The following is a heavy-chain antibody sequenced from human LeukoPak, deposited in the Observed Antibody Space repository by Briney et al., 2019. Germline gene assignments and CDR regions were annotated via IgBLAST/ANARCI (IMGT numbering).Heavy chain of an antibody. V-gene: IGHV3-30*02. D-gene: IGHD2-15*01. CDR1: GFTFSSYG. CDR3: AKVMGPLLTHDAFDI. J-gene: IGHJ3*02. CDR2: IRYDGSNK. Sequence: QAGGSLRLSCAASGFTFSSYGMHWVRQAPGKGLEWVAFIRYDGSNKYYADSVKGRFTISRDNSKNTLYLQMNSLRAEDTAVYYCAKVMGPLLTHDAFDIWGQGTMVTVSS.